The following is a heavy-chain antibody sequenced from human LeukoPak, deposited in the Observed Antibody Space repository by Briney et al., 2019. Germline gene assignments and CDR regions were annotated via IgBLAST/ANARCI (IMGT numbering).Heavy chain of an antibody. Sequence: SSETLSLTCTVSGGSISSYYWSWIRQPPGKGLEWIGYIYYSGSTNYNPSLKNRVTISVDTSKNQFSLKLSSVTAADTAVYYCARAIPRGYSYGYAAGYYFDYWGQGTLVTVSS. D-gene: IGHD5-18*01. CDR3: ARAIPRGYSYGYAAGYYFDY. CDR2: IYYSGST. V-gene: IGHV4-59*01. CDR1: GGSISSYY. J-gene: IGHJ4*02.